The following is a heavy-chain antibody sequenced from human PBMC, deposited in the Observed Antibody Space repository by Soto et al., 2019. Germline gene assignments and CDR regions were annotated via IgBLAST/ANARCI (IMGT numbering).Heavy chain of an antibody. V-gene: IGHV1-18*01. CDR2: ISAYNGNT. J-gene: IGHJ2*01. D-gene: IGHD6-19*01. CDR1: GYTFSNYG. CDR3: ARDVEWLGSSGAYWYFDL. Sequence: QVQLVQCGAEVKKPGASVKVSCKASGYTFSNYGISWVRQAPGQGLEWMGWISAYNGNTNYAQKLQRRVTMTTDTSTSTAYRELRRLRSDDTAVYDCARDVEWLGSSGAYWYFDLWGRGTLVIVSS.